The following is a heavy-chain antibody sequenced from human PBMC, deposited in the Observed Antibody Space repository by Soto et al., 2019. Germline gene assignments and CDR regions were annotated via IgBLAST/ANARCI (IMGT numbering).Heavy chain of an antibody. V-gene: IGHV3-11*06. CDR3: ARSYGSGSYSPDY. J-gene: IGHJ4*02. CDR2: ISSSSSYT. Sequence: PGGSLRLSCAASGFTFSDYYMSWIRQAPGKGLEWVSYISSSSSYTNYADSVKGRFTISRDNAKNSLYLQMNSLRAEDTAVYYCARSYGSGSYSPDYWGQGTLVTVSS. D-gene: IGHD3-10*01. CDR1: GFTFSDYY.